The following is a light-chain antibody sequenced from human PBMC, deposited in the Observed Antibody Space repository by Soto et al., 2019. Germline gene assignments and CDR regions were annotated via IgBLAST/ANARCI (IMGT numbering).Light chain of an antibody. CDR3: SSYTSRSTLYV. Sequence: QSVLTQPASVSGPPGHSLTAPCPGTTRTIGGYNYVSWYQQHPGKAPKLMVYEVTNRPSGVSDRFSGSKSGNTASLTISGLQADDEGYYYCSSYTSRSTLYVFGTGTKLTVL. J-gene: IGLJ1*01. CDR1: TRTIGGYNY. V-gene: IGLV2-14*01. CDR2: EVT.